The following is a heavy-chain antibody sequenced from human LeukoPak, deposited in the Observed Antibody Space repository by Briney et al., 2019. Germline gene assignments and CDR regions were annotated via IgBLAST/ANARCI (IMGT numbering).Heavy chain of an antibody. J-gene: IGHJ3*02. CDR1: GLTFSSYG. CDR2: IYSGGST. Sequence: PGGSLRLSCAASGLTFSSYGMSWVRQAPGKGLEWVSVIYSGGSTYYADSVKGRFTISRDNSKNTLYLQMNSLRAEDTAVYYCARGPRGNNWGWVWAFDIWGQGTMVTVSS. CDR3: ARGPRGNNWGWVWAFDI. V-gene: IGHV3-53*01. D-gene: IGHD7-27*01.